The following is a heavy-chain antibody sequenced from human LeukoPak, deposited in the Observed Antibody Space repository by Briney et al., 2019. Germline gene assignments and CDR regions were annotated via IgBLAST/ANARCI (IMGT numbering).Heavy chain of an antibody. CDR3: AREGYYGSGSYSSYYYYYGMDV. D-gene: IGHD3-10*01. CDR1: GGSISSGVYY. CDR2: IYYSGST. Sequence: SSETRSPPSTVTGGSISSGVYYWSWIRQPPGKGLEWIGYIYYSGSTYYNPSLKSRVTISVDTSKNQFSLKLSSVTAADTAVYYCAREGYYGSGSYSSYYYYYGMDVWGQGTTVTVSS. V-gene: IGHV4-30-4*01. J-gene: IGHJ6*02.